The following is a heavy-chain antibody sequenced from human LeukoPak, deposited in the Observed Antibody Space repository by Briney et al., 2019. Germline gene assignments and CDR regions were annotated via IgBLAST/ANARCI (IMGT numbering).Heavy chain of an antibody. V-gene: IGHV4-39*07. CDR3: ARRWYYDYVWGSYYRTTFDY. J-gene: IGHJ4*02. D-gene: IGHD3-16*01. CDR2: IYYSGST. CDR1: GGSISSSSYY. Sequence: SETLSLTCTVSGGSISSSSYYWGWIRQPPGKGLEWIGSIYYSGSTYYNPSLKSRVTISVDTSKNQFSLKLSSVTAADTAVYYCARRWYYDYVWGSYYRTTFDYWGQGTLVTVSS.